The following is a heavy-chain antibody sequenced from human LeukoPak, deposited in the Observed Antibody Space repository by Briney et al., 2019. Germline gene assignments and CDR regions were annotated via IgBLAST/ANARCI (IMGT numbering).Heavy chain of an antibody. V-gene: IGHV3-30-3*01. CDR1: GFTLSTYA. Sequence: GGSLRLSCAASGFTLSTYAMHWVRQAPGKALEWVAVISYDGSNKYYADSVKGRFTISRDNSKNTLYLQMNSLRAEDTAVYYCARGSGSYDRVFDYWGQGTLVTVSS. CDR2: ISYDGSNK. D-gene: IGHD3-10*01. J-gene: IGHJ4*02. CDR3: ARGSGSYDRVFDY.